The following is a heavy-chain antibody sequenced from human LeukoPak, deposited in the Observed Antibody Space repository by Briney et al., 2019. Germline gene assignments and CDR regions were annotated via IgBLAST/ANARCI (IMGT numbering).Heavy chain of an antibody. Sequence: GGSLRLSCAASQFTFEDYAMHWVRQIPGKGLEWVSGITRSSGIIAYADSVKGRFTISRDNANKSLYLHMNSLRPEDTAFYYCAKDILGTTSDAFDIWGQGAMVIVSS. V-gene: IGHV3-9*01. CDR1: QFTFEDYA. D-gene: IGHD1-7*01. CDR3: AKDILGTTSDAFDI. CDR2: ITRSSGII. J-gene: IGHJ3*02.